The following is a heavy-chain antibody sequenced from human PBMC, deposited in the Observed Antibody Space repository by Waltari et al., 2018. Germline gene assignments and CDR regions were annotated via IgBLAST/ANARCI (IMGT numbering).Heavy chain of an antibody. D-gene: IGHD4-17*01. J-gene: IGHJ4*02. V-gene: IGHV4-38-2*01. CDR2: IYHSGST. CDR3: ARRPDYGDLFDY. CDR1: GYSISSGYY. Sequence: QVQLQESGPGLVKPSETLSLTCAVSGYSISSGYYWGWIRQPPGKGLEWIGSIYHSGSTYYNPSLKSRVTISVDTSKNQFSLKLSSVTAADTAVYYCARRPDYGDLFDYWGQGTLVTVSS.